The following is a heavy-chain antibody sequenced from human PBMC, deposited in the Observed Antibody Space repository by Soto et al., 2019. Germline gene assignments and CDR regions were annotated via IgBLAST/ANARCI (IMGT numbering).Heavy chain of an antibody. CDR2: ISSSSSYI. D-gene: IGHD2-21*02. CDR3: ARDVVVTAIYGMDV. J-gene: IGHJ6*02. V-gene: IGHV3-21*01. Sequence: GGSLRLSCAASGFTFSSYSMNWVRQAPGKGLEWVSSISSSSSYIYYADSVKGRFTISRDNAKNSLYPQMNSLRAEDTAVYYCARDVVVTAIYGMDVWGQGTTVTVSS. CDR1: GFTFSSYS.